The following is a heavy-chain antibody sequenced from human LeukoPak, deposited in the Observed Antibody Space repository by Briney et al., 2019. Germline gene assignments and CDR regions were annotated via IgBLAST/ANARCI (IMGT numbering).Heavy chain of an antibody. J-gene: IGHJ4*02. CDR1: SYSMTRDYY. D-gene: IGHD3-16*01. CDR3: ANADTEDFFDY. Sequence: SETLSLTCDVSSYSMTRDYYWGWVGQPPGKGLEGVGRGYHDEATYYNPSLKSLVSISLDTPRRQFSLTLASVPAADTAIYYCANADTEDFFDYWGQGILVTVSS. CDR2: GYHDEAT. V-gene: IGHV4-38-2*01.